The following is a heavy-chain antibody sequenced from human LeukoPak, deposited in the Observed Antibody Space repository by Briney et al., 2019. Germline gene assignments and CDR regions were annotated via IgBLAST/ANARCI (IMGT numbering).Heavy chain of an antibody. J-gene: IGHJ4*02. D-gene: IGHD3-10*01. CDR3: AKASDGTGTYGFDY. V-gene: IGHV3-30*02. Sequence: GSLRLSCAASGFTFTNYWMSWVRQAPGKGLEWVAFIRYDGTNDYYAESVKGRFTISRDNSNNMLYLQMNSLRGEDTAVYYGAKASDGTGTYGFDYWGQGTLVTVSS. CDR1: GFTFTNYW. CDR2: IRYDGTND.